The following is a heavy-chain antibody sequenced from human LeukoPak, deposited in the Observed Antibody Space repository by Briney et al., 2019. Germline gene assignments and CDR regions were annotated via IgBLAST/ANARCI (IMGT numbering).Heavy chain of an antibody. Sequence: TGGSLRLSCAASGFTFSSYEMNWVRQAPRKGLEWVSYISSSGSTIYYADSVKGRFTISRDNAKNSLYLQMNSLRAEDTAVYYCAREREYFDYWGQGTLVTVSS. J-gene: IGHJ4*02. D-gene: IGHD1-26*01. CDR2: ISSSGSTI. CDR3: AREREYFDY. CDR1: GFTFSSYE. V-gene: IGHV3-48*03.